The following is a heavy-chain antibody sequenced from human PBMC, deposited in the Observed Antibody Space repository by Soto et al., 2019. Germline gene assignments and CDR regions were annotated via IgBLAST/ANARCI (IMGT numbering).Heavy chain of an antibody. V-gene: IGHV1-18*01. CDR1: GYIFVNYG. D-gene: IGHD3-16*01. CDR2: ISPYTGNT. J-gene: IGHJ6*02. Sequence: QVQLVQSGDEVKKPGASVQVSCKASGYIFVNYGIAWVRQAPRQGLEWMGWISPYTGNTHSARKVQGSLTMTPDTSTSTAYMDLGSLTSDDTAVYYCVMVDNYVTPTPQDVWGQGTTVTVSS. CDR3: VMVDNYVTPTPQDV.